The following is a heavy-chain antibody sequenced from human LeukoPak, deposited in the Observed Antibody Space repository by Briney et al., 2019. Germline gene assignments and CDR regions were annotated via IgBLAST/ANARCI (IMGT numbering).Heavy chain of an antibody. V-gene: IGHV3-7*01. J-gene: IGHJ3*02. CDR2: INQDGSGK. CDR1: GFTFSSYS. D-gene: IGHD3-22*01. CDR3: ARDPYDSSAYGAFDI. Sequence: GGSLRLSCAASGFTFSSYSMNWVRQAPGKGLEWVANINQDGSGKEYVDSVKGRFTISRDNAKNSLYLQMNSLRAEDTAVYYCARDPYDSSAYGAFDIWGQGTMVTVSS.